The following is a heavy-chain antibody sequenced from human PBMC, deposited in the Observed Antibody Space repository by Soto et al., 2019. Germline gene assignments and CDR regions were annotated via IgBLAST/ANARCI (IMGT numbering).Heavy chain of an antibody. Sequence: HGESLKISCKGSGYSFTSYWIGWLRQMPGKGLEWMGIIYPGDSDTRYSPSFQGRVTISADKSISTAYLQWSSLKASDTAMYYCPRSRTGTGVRFEPWGQGNLVTVSS. CDR3: PRSRTGTGVRFEP. J-gene: IGHJ5*02. V-gene: IGHV5-51*01. D-gene: IGHD1-1*01. CDR2: IYPGDSDT. CDR1: GYSFTSYW.